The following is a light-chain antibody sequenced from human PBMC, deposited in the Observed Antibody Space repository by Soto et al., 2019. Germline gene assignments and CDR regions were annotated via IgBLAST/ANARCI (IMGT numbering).Light chain of an antibody. J-gene: IGKJ4*01. V-gene: IGKV3-11*01. CDR3: QQRNNCPPIT. Sequence: EIVLTQSPATLSLSPGERATLSCRASQSVSSYLAWYQQKPGQAPRLLIYDASNMATGIPSRFRGSGSGTDFTLTISSLEPEDFAVYYCQQRNNCPPITFGGGTKVEIK. CDR2: DAS. CDR1: QSVSSY.